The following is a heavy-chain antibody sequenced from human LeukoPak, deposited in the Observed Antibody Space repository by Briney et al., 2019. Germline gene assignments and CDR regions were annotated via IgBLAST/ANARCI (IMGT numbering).Heavy chain of an antibody. D-gene: IGHD3-10*01. CDR2: ISSGGTDE. Sequence: GGSLRLSCAASGITLSSYAMHWVRQAPGKGLEWVSLISSGGTDEYYADSVKGRFTISRDNSKNTLYLQLNSLRGEDTAVYYCARDSTYYYDSGTSGPHYFDNWGQGTLVTVSS. V-gene: IGHV3-30*01. CDR1: GITLSSYA. J-gene: IGHJ4*02. CDR3: ARDSTYYYDSGTSGPHYFDN.